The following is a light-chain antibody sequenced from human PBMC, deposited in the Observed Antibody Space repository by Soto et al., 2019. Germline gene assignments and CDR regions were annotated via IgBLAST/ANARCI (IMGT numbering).Light chain of an antibody. CDR3: ISFTSRHIYV. J-gene: IGLJ1*01. Sequence: QSVLTQPASVSGSPGQSITISCTGTSSDVGGYNYVSWDQQHPGRSPKLIIYDVTNRHSGISNRFSGSKSGNTASLTISGLQTEDEADYYCISFTSRHIYVFGTGTKLTVL. CDR1: SSDVGGYNY. V-gene: IGLV2-14*03. CDR2: DVT.